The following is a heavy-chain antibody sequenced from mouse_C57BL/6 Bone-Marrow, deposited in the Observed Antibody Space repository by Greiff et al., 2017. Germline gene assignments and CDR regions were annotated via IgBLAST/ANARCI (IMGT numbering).Heavy chain of an antibody. CDR2: INPYNGGT. V-gene: IGHV1-19*01. CDR3: ASEDGYYAWFAY. CDR1: GYTFTDYY. D-gene: IGHD2-3*01. Sequence: EVQGVESGPVLVKPGASVKMSCKASGYTFTDYYMNWVKQSHGKSLEWIGVINPYNGGTSYNQKFKGKATLTVDKSSSTAYMELNSLTSEDSAFYYCASEDGYYAWFAYWGQGTLVTVSA. J-gene: IGHJ3*01.